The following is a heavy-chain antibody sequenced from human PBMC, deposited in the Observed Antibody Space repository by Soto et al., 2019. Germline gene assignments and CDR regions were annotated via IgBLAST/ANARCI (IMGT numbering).Heavy chain of an antibody. V-gene: IGHV1-18*01. Sequence: QVQLVQSGAEVKKPGASVKVSCKASGYTFTSYGISWVRQAPGQGLEWMGWISAYNGNTNYAQKLQGRVTMNTDTSTSTAYMELRSLRSDDTAVYYCARGYGELGYSSSWSVLPYYYYGMDVWGQGTTVTVSS. CDR1: GYTFTSYG. J-gene: IGHJ6*02. CDR2: ISAYNGNT. D-gene: IGHD6-13*01. CDR3: ARGYGELGYSSSWSVLPYYYYGMDV.